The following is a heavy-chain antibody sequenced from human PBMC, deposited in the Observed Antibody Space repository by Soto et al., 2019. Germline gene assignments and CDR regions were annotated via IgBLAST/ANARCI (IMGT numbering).Heavy chain of an antibody. CDR3: ARVADCSGGRCYFSVDY. Sequence: PSETLSLTCTVYGGSISSGDYYWSWIRQPPGKGLEWIGYIYYSGSTYYNPSLKSRVTISVDTSKNQFSLKLSSVTAADTAVYYCARVADCSGGRCYFSVDYWGQGTLVTVSS. CDR1: GGSISSGDYY. D-gene: IGHD2-15*01. CDR2: IYYSGST. V-gene: IGHV4-30-4*01. J-gene: IGHJ4*02.